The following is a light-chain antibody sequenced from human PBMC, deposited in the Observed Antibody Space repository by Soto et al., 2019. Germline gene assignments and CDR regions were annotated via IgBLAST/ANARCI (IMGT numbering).Light chain of an antibody. Sequence: GDRVTITCRASQSMSSWLAWYQQKPGKAPKLLIYDASSLESGVPSRFRGSGSGTEFTLTISSLQPDDFATYYCQQYSSYSWTFGQGTKVDIK. CDR1: QSMSSW. CDR3: QQYSSYSWT. V-gene: IGKV1-5*01. J-gene: IGKJ1*01. CDR2: DAS.